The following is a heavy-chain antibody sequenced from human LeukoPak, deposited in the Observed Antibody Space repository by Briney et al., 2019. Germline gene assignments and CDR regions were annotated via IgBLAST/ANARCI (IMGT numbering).Heavy chain of an antibody. V-gene: IGHV4-59*01. CDR2: IYYSGST. CDR1: GGSIGSYY. D-gene: IGHD3-22*01. CDR3: ARDRSDGSGYYGYYFDY. J-gene: IGHJ4*02. Sequence: PSETLSLTCIVSGGSIGSYYWSWIRQPPGKGLEWIGHIYYSGSTDYNPSLRGRVTISVDTSKNQFSLRLSSVTAADTAVYYCARDRSDGSGYYGYYFDYWGQGTLVSVSS.